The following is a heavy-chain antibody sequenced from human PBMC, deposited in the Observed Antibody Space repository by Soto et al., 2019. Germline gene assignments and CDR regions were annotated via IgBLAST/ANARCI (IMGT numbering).Heavy chain of an antibody. CDR1: GFTFSSYW. CDR2: INSDGSST. Sequence: PGGSLRLSCAASGFTFSSYWMHWVRQAPGKGLVWVSRINSDGSSTSYADSVKGRFTISRDNAKNTLYLQMNSLRAEDTAVYYCARIQYYDFWSGLRGRTESYGMDVWGQGTTVTVSS. D-gene: IGHD3-3*01. J-gene: IGHJ6*02. CDR3: ARIQYYDFWSGLRGRTESYGMDV. V-gene: IGHV3-74*01.